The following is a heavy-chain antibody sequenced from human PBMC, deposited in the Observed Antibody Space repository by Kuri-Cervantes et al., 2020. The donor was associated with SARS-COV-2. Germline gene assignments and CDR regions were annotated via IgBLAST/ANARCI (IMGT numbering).Heavy chain of an antibody. CDR1: GYTFSFYG. D-gene: IGHD3-22*01. V-gene: IGHV1-18*01. J-gene: IGHJ3*02. CDR3: ASSTPFRRLVVISQGGAFDI. CDR2: ISSYSGNT. Sequence: ASVKGSCKASGYTFSFYGFSWVRQAPGQGLEWMGWISSYSGNTNYAQNLQGRVTMTTDTSTNTANMELRSLRSDDTAVYYCASSTPFRRLVVISQGGAFDIWVQGTMVTVSS.